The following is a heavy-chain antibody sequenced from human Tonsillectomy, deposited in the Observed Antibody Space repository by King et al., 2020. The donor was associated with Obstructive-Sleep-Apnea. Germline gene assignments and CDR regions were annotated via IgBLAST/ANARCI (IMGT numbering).Heavy chain of an antibody. J-gene: IGHJ4*02. CDR3: ARDSGFAPFDF. V-gene: IGHV1-46*01. Sequence: QLVQSGAEVKKPGASVKISCKASGYILTGYDMHWVRQGPGQGLDWMGGFNPGGGATTLAKGFQGRVPMTPDTSTSTVYMELRRLRSEDTAVYFCARDSGFAPFDFWGRGTLVAVSS. CDR2: FNPGGGAT. D-gene: IGHD5-12*01. CDR1: GYILTGYD.